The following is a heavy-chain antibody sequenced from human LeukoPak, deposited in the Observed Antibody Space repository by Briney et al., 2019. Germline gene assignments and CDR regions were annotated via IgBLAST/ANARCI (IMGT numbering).Heavy chain of an antibody. CDR2: IIPIFGTA. V-gene: IGHV1-69*13. Sequence: SVKVSCKASGGTFSSYAISWVRQAPGQGLEWMGGIIPIFGTANYAQKFQGRVTITADESTSTAYMELSSLRSEDTAVYYCARVAGGVGATTEYYFDYWGQGILVTVSS. CDR3: ARVAGGVGATTEYYFDY. J-gene: IGHJ4*02. CDR1: GGTFSSYA. D-gene: IGHD1-26*01.